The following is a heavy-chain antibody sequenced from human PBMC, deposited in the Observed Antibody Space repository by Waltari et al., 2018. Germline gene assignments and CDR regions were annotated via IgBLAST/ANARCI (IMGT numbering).Heavy chain of an antibody. CDR1: GGSLSSSSYY. CDR2: FHYIGST. D-gene: IGHD6-13*01. CDR3: ARQAGSSSWPPFDP. J-gene: IGHJ5*02. V-gene: IGHV4-39*01. Sequence: QLQLQESGPGLVKPSETLSLTCTLSGGSLSSSSYYWGWIPQPPRQGLERIGRFHYIGSTYYNPSLKSRVTIAVDTSKNQFSLKLSSVTAADTAVYYCARQAGSSSWPPFDPWGQGTLVTVSS.